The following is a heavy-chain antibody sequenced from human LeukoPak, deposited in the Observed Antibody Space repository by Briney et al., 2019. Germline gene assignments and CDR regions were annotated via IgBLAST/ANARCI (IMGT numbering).Heavy chain of an antibody. CDR2: MSSSSSYI. Sequence: GGSLRLSCAASGFTFSSYSMTWVRQAPGKGLEWVSSMSSSSSYIYYADSVKGRFTISRDNAKNSLYLQMNSLRAEDTAVYYCARDRADYVSGSPIEYWGQGTLVTVSS. CDR3: ARDRADYVSGSPIEY. D-gene: IGHD3-16*01. CDR1: GFTFSSYS. V-gene: IGHV3-21*01. J-gene: IGHJ4*02.